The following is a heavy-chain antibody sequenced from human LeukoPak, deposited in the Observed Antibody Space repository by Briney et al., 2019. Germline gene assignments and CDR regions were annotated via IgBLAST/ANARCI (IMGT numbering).Heavy chain of an antibody. Sequence: SETLSLTCTVSGDSISTSNSYWGWIRRPPGKGLERIGSIYYSGNTYYNASLKSRVTISVDTSKNQFSLKFTSVTAADTAVYYCARVSGYDWESFYDYWGQGTLVTVSS. D-gene: IGHD5-12*01. CDR2: IYYSGNT. J-gene: IGHJ4*02. CDR1: GDSISTSNSY. CDR3: ARVSGYDWESFYDY. V-gene: IGHV4-39*01.